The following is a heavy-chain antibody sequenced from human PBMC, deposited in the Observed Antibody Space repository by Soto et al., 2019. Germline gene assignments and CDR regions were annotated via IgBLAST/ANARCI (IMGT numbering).Heavy chain of an antibody. CDR1: GFIFENFA. Sequence: PGGSLRLSCSPSGFIFENFAMHWLRQAPGRGLEYVSSISGNGGATHHADSVRGRFTISRDNSKSILFLQMSSLRPEDTAFYYCVKDYGRNWNYVFDFWGQGTLVTSPQ. J-gene: IGHJ4*02. V-gene: IGHV3-64D*08. D-gene: IGHD1-7*01. CDR2: ISGNGGAT. CDR3: VKDYGRNWNYVFDF.